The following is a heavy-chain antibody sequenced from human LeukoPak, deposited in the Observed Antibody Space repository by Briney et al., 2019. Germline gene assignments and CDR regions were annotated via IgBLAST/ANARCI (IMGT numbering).Heavy chain of an antibody. V-gene: IGHV4-34*01. J-gene: IGHJ4*02. CDR2: INHSGST. CDR1: GGSFRNYY. D-gene: IGHD3-22*01. CDR3: ARGPDFYDSSGYYPI. Sequence: TSSETLSLTCAVYGGSFRNYYWSWIRRPPGKGLEWIGEINHSGSTKYNPSLKSRVTISVDRSKNQFSLKLSSVTAADTAVYYCARGPDFYDSSGYYPIWGQGTLVTVSS.